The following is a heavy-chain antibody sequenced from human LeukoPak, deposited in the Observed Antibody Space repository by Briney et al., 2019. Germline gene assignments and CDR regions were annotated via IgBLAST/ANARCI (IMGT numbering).Heavy chain of an antibody. CDR2: VNHSGST. CDR1: GCTFGGYG. Sequence: PSETLSLTCSAYGCTFGGYGWRWIRQPPGEGLEWIGEVNHSGSTNYNPSLKSRVTISVDTSRTQFSLNLRSVTAADTAVYYCARGPPLAYYGTGGYYFFDYWGQGILVTVSP. CDR3: ARGPPLAYYGTGGYYFFDY. D-gene: IGHD3-22*01. V-gene: IGHV4-34*01. J-gene: IGHJ4*02.